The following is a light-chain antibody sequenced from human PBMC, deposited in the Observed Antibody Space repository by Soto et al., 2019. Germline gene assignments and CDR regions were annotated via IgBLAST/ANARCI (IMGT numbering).Light chain of an antibody. CDR3: QQYNIWPPT. Sequence: EVVMTQSPDTLSMSPGERATLSCRASQNVITTLAWYQQNPGQAPRLLIYGASYRATGIPSRFSGSGSGTEFSLTVSSLQSEDFAIYYCQQYNIWPPTFGQGTKVDIK. V-gene: IGKV3-15*01. J-gene: IGKJ1*01. CDR2: GAS. CDR1: QNVITT.